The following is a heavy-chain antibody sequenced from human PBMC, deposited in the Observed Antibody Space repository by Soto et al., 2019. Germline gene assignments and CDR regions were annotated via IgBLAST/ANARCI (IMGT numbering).Heavy chain of an antibody. J-gene: IGHJ4*02. Sequence: VGSLRLSCSTSGFTLNDCAISWVRQAPGKGLEWVSGISGSGGATYYTDSVEGRFTISKDFSKNTVSLQMTGLRVDDTAVYYCARTRTAFYRYYFDSWGQGALVTVSS. CDR2: ISGSGGAT. CDR3: ARTRTAFYRYYFDS. CDR1: GFTLNDCA. D-gene: IGHD2-21*02. V-gene: IGHV3-23*01.